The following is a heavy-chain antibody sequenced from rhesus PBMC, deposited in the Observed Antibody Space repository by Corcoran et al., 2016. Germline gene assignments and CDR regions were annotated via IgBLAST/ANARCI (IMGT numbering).Heavy chain of an antibody. V-gene: IGHV4-143*01. CDR3: ARQGSGGHDY. Sequence: QVQLQESGPGLVKPSENLSLTCTVSGDSISGYYYWSWIRQPPGKGLEWIGGIYVNTASTYYNPSLKSRVTISKDTSKNQVSLKLSSVTAADTAVYYCARQGSGGHDYGGQGVLVTVSS. D-gene: IGHD6-31*01. CDR1: GDSISGYYY. J-gene: IGHJ4*01. CDR2: IYVNTAST.